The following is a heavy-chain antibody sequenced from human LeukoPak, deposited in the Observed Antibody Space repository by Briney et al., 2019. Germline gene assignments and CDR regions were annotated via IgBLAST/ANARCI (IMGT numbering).Heavy chain of an antibody. Sequence: GESLKISCKGSEYSFTSYWIGWVRQMPGKGLEWMGIIYPGDSDSRYNPSFQGQVTISADKSISTAFLHWSSLKASDTAMYYCARSVAGDHFDYWGQGTLVTVSS. CDR2: IYPGDSDS. CDR3: ARSVAGDHFDY. CDR1: EYSFTSYW. D-gene: IGHD6-19*01. J-gene: IGHJ4*02. V-gene: IGHV5-51*01.